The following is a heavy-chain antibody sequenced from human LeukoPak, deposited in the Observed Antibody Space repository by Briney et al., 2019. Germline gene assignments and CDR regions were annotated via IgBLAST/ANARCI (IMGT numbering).Heavy chain of an antibody. V-gene: IGHV3-7*01. D-gene: IGHD2-2*01. CDR2: IKQGGSEK. J-gene: IGHJ6*04. CDR1: GFIFSSYW. CDR3: AREARYCSSTSCYREDV. Sequence: GGSLRLSCAASGFIFSSYWMSWVRQAPGKGLEWVANIKQGGSEKYYVDSVKGRFTISRDNAKNSLYLQMNSLRGEDTAVYYCAREARYCSSTSCYREDVWGKGTTVTISS.